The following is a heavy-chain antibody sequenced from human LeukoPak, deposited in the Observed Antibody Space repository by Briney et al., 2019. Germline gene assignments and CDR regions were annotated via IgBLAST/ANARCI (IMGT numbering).Heavy chain of an antibody. CDR1: GGSISSSSYY. V-gene: IGHV4-39*01. CDR2: IYYSGST. D-gene: IGHD3-10*01. Sequence: SETLSLTCTVSGGSISSSSYYWGWIRQPPGKGLEWIGSIYYSGSTYYNPSLKSRVTISVDTSKNQFSLKLSSVTAADTAVYYCARHGGVKGYGSGSYYTWGQRTLVTVSS. CDR3: ARHGGVKGYGSGSYYT. J-gene: IGHJ5*02.